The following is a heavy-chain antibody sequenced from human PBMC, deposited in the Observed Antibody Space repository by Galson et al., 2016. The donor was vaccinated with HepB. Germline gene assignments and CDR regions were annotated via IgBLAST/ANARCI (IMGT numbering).Heavy chain of an antibody. V-gene: IGHV3-30*03. D-gene: IGHD1-1*01. CDR2: ISFDGRNG. CDR1: GXDFNDSS. Sequence: RLSCAASGXDFNDSSXHWVRXSPGKGLEXXXGISFDGRNGYYADSVKGRFIISRDSSKKTVYLQMNSLRSKDTAVYYCARSPAGRTATTTLAWXQGILVTVSS. CDR3: ARSPAGRTATTTLA. J-gene: IGHJ5*02.